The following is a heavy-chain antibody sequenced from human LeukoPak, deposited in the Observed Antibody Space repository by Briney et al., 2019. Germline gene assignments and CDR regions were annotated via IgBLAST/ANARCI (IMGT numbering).Heavy chain of an antibody. V-gene: IGHV3-48*01. CDR3: ATPSGGY. J-gene: IGHJ4*02. D-gene: IGHD6-25*01. CDR1: GFTFSSYS. Sequence: PGGSLRLSCAASGFTFSSYSMNWVRQAPGKGLEWVSYISSSSPMYYADSVKGRFTISRDNSKNTVYLQMNSLRAEDTAVYYCATPSGGYWGQGTLVTVSS. CDR2: ISSSSPM.